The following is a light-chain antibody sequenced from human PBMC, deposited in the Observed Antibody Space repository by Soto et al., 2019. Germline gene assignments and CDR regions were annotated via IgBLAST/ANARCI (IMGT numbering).Light chain of an antibody. J-gene: IGLJ2*01. CDR1: SSDVGSYNL. CDR2: EGS. CDR3: CSYAGSSTFVV. V-gene: IGLV2-23*03. Sequence: QSALTQPASVSGSPGQSITISCTGTSSDVGSYNLVSWYQQHPGKAPKLMIYEGSKRPSGVSNRFSGSKSGNTASLTISGLRAEDEAYYYCCSYAGSSTFVVFGGGTHLPVL.